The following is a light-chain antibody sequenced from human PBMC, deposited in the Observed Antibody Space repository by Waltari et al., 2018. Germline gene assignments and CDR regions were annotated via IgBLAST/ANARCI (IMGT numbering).Light chain of an antibody. V-gene: IGLV2-14*03. CDR3: SSYTSSSSFV. J-gene: IGLJ1*01. Sequence: QSALTQPASVSGSPGQSITISCTGTSSDVGNYKYVSWYQQKPGKAPKLVIYDVSNRPSGVADRFSGSKSGNTASLTISGLQAEDEADYYCSSYTSSSSFVFGSGTTVTVL. CDR2: DVS. CDR1: SSDVGNYKY.